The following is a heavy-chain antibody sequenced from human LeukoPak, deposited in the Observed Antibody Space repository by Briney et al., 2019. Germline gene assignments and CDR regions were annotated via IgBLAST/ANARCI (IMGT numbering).Heavy chain of an antibody. J-gene: IGHJ6*03. Sequence: GSLRLSCAASGFTFTNYGMNWVRQPPGKGLEWVSSISSSGTSIDYADSVKGRFTVSRDSATNSLYLQMNSLRAEDTAVYYCARTAKDIVIVPASYYMDVWGKGTTVTVSS. CDR2: ISSSGTSI. D-gene: IGHD2-2*01. CDR3: ARTAKDIVIVPASYYMDV. V-gene: IGHV3-21*01. CDR1: GFTFTNYG.